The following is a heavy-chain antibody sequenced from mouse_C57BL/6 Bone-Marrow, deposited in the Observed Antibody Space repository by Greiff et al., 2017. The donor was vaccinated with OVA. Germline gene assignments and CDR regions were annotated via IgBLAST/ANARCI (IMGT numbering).Heavy chain of an antibody. D-gene: IGHD1-1*01. CDR1: GFTFSSYA. Sequence: EVKLVESGGGLVKPGGSLKLSCAASGFTFSSYAMSWVRQTPEKRLEWVATISDGGSYTYYPDNVKGRFTISRDNAKNNLYLQMSHLKSEDTAMYYCARSPRLLRYWYFDVWGTGTTVTVSS. CDR3: ARSPRLLRYWYFDV. V-gene: IGHV5-4*03. CDR2: ISDGGSYT. J-gene: IGHJ1*03.